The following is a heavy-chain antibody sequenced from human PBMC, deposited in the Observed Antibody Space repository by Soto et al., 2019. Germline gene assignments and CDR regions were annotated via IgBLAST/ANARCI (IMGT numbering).Heavy chain of an antibody. V-gene: IGHV2-5*02. J-gene: IGHJ6*02. D-gene: IGHD2-2*01. CDR3: AHKSYCSSTSCYFPYGMDV. CDR1: GFSLSTSGVG. CDR2: IYWDDDK. Sequence: QITLKESGPTLVKPTQTLTLTCTFSGFSLSTSGVGVGWIRQPPGKALEWLALIYWDDDKRYSPSLKSRLTITKDTSKNQVVLTMTNMDPVDTATYYCAHKSYCSSTSCYFPYGMDVWGQGTTVTVSS.